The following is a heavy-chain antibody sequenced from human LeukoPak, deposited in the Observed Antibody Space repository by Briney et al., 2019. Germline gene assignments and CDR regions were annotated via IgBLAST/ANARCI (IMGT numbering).Heavy chain of an antibody. D-gene: IGHD6-13*01. Sequence: GVSLRLSCSASGFTFSSYAMHWVRQAPGKGPEYVSGVSSNGGRTYHADSVKGRFTISRDNSKNTLDLQMSSLRAEDTAVYYCVKSIGSSTWYVNFDYWGQGILVTVSS. CDR3: VKSIGSSTWYVNFDY. V-gene: IGHV3-64D*06. J-gene: IGHJ4*02. CDR1: GFTFSSYA. CDR2: VSSNGGRT.